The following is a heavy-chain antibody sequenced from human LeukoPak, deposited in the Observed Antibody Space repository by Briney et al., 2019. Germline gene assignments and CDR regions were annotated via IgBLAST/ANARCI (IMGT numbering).Heavy chain of an antibody. D-gene: IGHD6-13*01. CDR2: IKSKTDGGTT. J-gene: IGHJ4*02. CDR3: TTDESADSSSPTWGY. Sequence: GGSLRLSCAASGFTVSSNYMSWVRQAPGKGLEWVGRIKSKTDGGTTDYAAPVKGRFTISRDDSKNTLYLQMNSLKTEDTAVYYCTTDESADSSSPTWGYWGQGTLVTVSS. V-gene: IGHV3-15*01. CDR1: GFTVSSNY.